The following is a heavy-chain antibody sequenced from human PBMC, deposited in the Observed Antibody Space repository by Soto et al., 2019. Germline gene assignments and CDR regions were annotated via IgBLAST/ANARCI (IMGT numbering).Heavy chain of an antibody. CDR1: GYTFTSYG. J-gene: IGHJ3*02. Sequence: ASVKVSCKASGYTFTSYGISWVRQAPGQGLEWMGWISAYNGNTNYAQKLQGRVTMTTDTSTSTAYMELRSLRSDDTAVYYCATKIEQWLGRGDAFDIWGQGTMVTVSS. CDR3: ATKIEQWLGRGDAFDI. V-gene: IGHV1-18*01. CDR2: ISAYNGNT. D-gene: IGHD6-19*01.